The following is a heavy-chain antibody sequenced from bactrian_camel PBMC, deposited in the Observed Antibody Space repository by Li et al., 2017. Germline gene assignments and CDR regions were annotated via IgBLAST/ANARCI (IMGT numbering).Heavy chain of an antibody. V-gene: IGHV3S53*01. CDR2: IDYDGST. CDR3: AKWTSEGPFAY. CDR1: GDTYDPYDCST. J-gene: IGHJ6*01. Sequence: HVQLVESGGGSVQAGGSLRLSCTASGDTYDPYDCSTMAWYRQAPGKEREEVASIDYDGSTTYAESVKGRFIISQDNAKNTVYLQLNSLKTEDMAMYYCAKWTSEGPFAYWGQGTQVTVS.